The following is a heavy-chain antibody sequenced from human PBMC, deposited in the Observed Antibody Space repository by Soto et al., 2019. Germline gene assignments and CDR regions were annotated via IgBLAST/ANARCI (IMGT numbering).Heavy chain of an antibody. D-gene: IGHD1-26*01. CDR3: VKGRGANCRDLTCYMFVY. V-gene: IGHV3-30*18. Sequence: VQLAESGGGVVQPGRSLRLSCVASGFTFSSYGMSWVRQAPGKGLEWVAVISNDGNYDFYADSVKGRFTISRDNSKNTLLLQTNSLKPEDTALYFSVKGRGANCRDLTCYMFVYLGQGERVTVS. CDR2: ISNDGNYD. J-gene: IGHJ4*02. CDR1: GFTFSSYG.